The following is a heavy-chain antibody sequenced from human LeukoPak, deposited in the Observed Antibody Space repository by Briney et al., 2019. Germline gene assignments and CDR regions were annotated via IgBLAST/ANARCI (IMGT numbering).Heavy chain of an antibody. V-gene: IGHV3-23*01. CDR2: ISNNGGYT. CDR1: GFTFSSSA. CDR3: AKQLGYCSDGSCYFPY. Sequence: GGSLRLSCAASGFTFSSSAMSWVRQAPGKGLEWVSAISNNGGYTYYADSVQGRFTISRDSSKSTLCLQMNSLRAEDTAVYYCAKQLGYCSDGSCYFPYWGQGTLVTVSS. D-gene: IGHD2-15*01. J-gene: IGHJ4*02.